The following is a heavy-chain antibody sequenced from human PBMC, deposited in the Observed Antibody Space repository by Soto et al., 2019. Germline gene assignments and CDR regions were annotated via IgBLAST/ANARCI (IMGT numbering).Heavy chain of an antibody. Sequence: QVQLQESGPGLVKASQTLSLNCAVSGASMSTTGYYWSWIRHLPGKGLEWIGYIYHTGSAYHSPSLKSRLTMSVDTSKNQFSLKLSAVTAADTAVYYCVYMTRVTKFDYWGQGTRVTVSS. D-gene: IGHD4-17*01. CDR3: VYMTRVTKFDY. CDR1: GASMSTTGYY. CDR2: IYHTGSA. J-gene: IGHJ4*02. V-gene: IGHV4-31*11.